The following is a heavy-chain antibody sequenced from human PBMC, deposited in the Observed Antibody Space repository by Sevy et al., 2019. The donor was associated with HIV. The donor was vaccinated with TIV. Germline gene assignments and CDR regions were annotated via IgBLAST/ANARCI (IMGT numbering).Heavy chain of an antibody. V-gene: IGHV1-18*04. Sequence: ASVKVSCKASGYTFTSYGISWVRQAPGQGLEWMGWISAYNGNTNYAQKLQGRVTMTTDTSTSTAYMELRSLRSDATAVYYCARVSTFGGVIANYYFDYWGQGTLVTVSS. CDR1: GYTFTSYG. CDR3: ARVSTFGGVIANYYFDY. CDR2: ISAYNGNT. D-gene: IGHD3-16*02. J-gene: IGHJ4*02.